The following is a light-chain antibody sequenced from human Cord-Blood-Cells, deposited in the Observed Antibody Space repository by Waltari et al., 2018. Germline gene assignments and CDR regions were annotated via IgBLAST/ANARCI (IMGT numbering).Light chain of an antibody. CDR2: DVS. J-gene: IGLJ3*02. V-gene: IGLV2-14*01. CDR1: RSDVGGSNH. Sequence: QSALTQPASVSGSPGQSITISCPGTRSDVGGSNHVSWYPQHPGKAPKLMIYDVSKRPSGVSNRFSGSKSGNTASLTISGLQAEDEADYYCSSYTSSSTRVFGGGTKLTVL. CDR3: SSYTSSSTRV.